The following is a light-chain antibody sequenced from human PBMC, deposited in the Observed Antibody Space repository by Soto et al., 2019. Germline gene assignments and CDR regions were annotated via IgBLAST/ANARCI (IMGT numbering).Light chain of an antibody. V-gene: IGKV3-20*01. CDR1: QSVTSNS. Sequence: EIVLTQSPGTLSLSSGERATLSCRASQSVTSNSLAWYQQRPGQAPRLLIYGTSTRATGPPDRFSGSGSGKDFPLISSMLEAEDFAMYYCQQYGTSPWTFGQGTRLEIK. CDR3: QQYGTSPWT. J-gene: IGKJ2*02. CDR2: GTS.